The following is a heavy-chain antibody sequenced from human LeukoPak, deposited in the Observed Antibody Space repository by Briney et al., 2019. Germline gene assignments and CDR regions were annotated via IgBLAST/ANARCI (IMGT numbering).Heavy chain of an antibody. CDR3: ARDRSSNY. CDR2: ISSSGYSI. D-gene: IGHD2/OR15-2a*01. CDR1: GFTFSSYA. V-gene: IGHV3-48*03. Sequence: GGSLRLSCAASGFTFSSYAMSWVRQAPGKGLEWLSYISSSGYSIYYADSVKGRFTISRDNAKNSLYLQMNSLRAEDTAVYYCARDRSSNYWGQGTLVIVSS. J-gene: IGHJ4*02.